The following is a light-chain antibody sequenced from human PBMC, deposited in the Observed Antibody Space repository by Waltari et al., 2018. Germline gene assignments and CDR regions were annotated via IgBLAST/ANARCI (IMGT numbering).Light chain of an antibody. CDR2: DAS. Sequence: GDRVTITCRASQDIRSAIVWYQQKPGKPPRLLIYDASSLEREVPSIFSGSGSGTDFTLTVDSLQPEDFAIYYCQQSTDYPLTFGGGTRV. V-gene: IGKV1D-13*01. CDR1: QDIRSA. CDR3: QQSTDYPLT. J-gene: IGKJ4*01.